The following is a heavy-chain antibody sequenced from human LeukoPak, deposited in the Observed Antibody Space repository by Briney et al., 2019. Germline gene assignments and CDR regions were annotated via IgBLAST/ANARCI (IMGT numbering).Heavy chain of an antibody. Sequence: KPSETLSLTCTVSGGSISSYYWSWIRQPPGKGLEWIGYIYYSGSTNYNPSLKSRVTISVDPSKNQFSLKLSSVTAADTAVYYCARHGLAYCGGDCNWGQGTLVTVSS. CDR2: IYYSGST. CDR1: GGSISSYY. J-gene: IGHJ1*01. V-gene: IGHV4-59*08. D-gene: IGHD2-21*02. CDR3: ARHGLAYCGGDCN.